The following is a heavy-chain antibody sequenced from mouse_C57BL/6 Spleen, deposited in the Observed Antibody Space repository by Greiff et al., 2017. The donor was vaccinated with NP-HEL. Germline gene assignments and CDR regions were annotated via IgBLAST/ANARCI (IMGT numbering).Heavy chain of an antibody. CDR3: ARDLYYGNYGAMDY. D-gene: IGHD2-1*01. CDR2: IDPSDSET. J-gene: IGHJ4*01. CDR1: GYTFTSYW. V-gene: IGHV1-52*01. Sequence: QVQLQQPGAELVRPGSSVKLSCKASGYTFTSYWMHWVKQRPIQGLEWIGNIDPSDSETHYNQKFKDKATLTVDKSSSTAYMQLSSLTSEDSAVYYCARDLYYGNYGAMDYWGQGTSVTVSS.